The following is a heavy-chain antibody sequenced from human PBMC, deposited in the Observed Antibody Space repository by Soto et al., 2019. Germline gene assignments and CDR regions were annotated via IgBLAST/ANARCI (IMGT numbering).Heavy chain of an antibody. CDR3: ATRGHHRKASYYLEMDV. Sequence: QVHLVQSGAEVKKPGSSVNVSCKASGGTFSSYSISWVRQAPGQGLEWMGGSIPIFPTANYAQKFQGRVTITADESTSTVYMELSSLRSEETAVYYCATRGHHRKASYYLEMDVWVQGPTVTVSS. J-gene: IGHJ6*01. V-gene: IGHV1-69*01. D-gene: IGHD3-16*01. CDR2: SIPIFPTA. CDR1: GGTFSSYS.